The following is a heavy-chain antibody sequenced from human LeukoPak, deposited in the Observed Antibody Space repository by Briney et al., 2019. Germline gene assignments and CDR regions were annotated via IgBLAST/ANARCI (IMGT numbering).Heavy chain of an antibody. CDR1: GGTFSSYA. Sequence: ASVKVSCKASGGTFSSYAISWVRQTPGQGLEWMGGIIPIFGTANYAQKFQGRVTITADESTSTAYMELSSLRSEDTAVYYCARDRYGGQFDYWGQGTLVTVSS. CDR3: ARDRYGGQFDY. CDR2: IIPIFGTA. D-gene: IGHD3-16*01. J-gene: IGHJ4*02. V-gene: IGHV1-69*13.